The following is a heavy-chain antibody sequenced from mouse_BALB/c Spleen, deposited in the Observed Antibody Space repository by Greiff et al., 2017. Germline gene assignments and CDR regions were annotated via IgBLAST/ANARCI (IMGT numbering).Heavy chain of an antibody. Sequence: EVQRVESGGGLVQPGGSRKLSCAASGFTFSSFGMHWVRQAPEKGLEWVAYISSGSSTNYYADTVKGRFTISRDNPKNTLFLQMTSLRSEDTAMYYCARDGNYNDFDYWGQGTTRTVSS. CDR1: GFTFSSFG. V-gene: IGHV5-17*02. CDR2: ISSGSSTN. D-gene: IGHD2-1*01. J-gene: IGHJ2*01. CDR3: ARDGNYNDFDY.